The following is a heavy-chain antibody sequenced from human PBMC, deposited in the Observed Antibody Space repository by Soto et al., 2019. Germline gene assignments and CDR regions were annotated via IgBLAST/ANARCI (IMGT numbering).Heavy chain of an antibody. D-gene: IGHD2-2*01. V-gene: IGHV3-23*01. J-gene: IGHJ4*02. CDR1: GFVFSDYA. CDR3: ASVPIWCGSSSCYTEGFDS. CDR2: ISAGGSDT. Sequence: EVQLLDSGGGWVQPGGSLRLSCVASGFVFSDYAMSWVRPAPGKGLEWVSPISAGGSDTYYADSVKGRFTVSRVNSTNTLYLQMNTLRAEDTAIYYCASVPIWCGSSSCYTEGFDSWGQGTVVTVSS.